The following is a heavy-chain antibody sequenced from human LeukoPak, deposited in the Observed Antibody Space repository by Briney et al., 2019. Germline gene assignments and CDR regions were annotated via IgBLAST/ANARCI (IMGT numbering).Heavy chain of an antibody. Sequence: ASVTVSCKASGGTFSSYAISWARQAPGQGLEWMGGIIPIFGTANYAQKFQGRVTITADESTSTAYMELSSLRSEDTAVYYCARGGYSSGLSYIDPWGQGTLVTVSS. D-gene: IGHD6-19*01. CDR3: ARGGYSSGLSYIDP. CDR2: IIPIFGTA. V-gene: IGHV1-69*01. CDR1: GGTFSSYA. J-gene: IGHJ5*02.